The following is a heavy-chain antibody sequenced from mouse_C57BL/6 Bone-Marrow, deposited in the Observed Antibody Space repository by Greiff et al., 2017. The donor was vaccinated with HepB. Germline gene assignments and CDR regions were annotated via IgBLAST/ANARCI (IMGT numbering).Heavy chain of an antibody. CDR2: ISYSGST. J-gene: IGHJ2*01. V-gene: IGHV3-1*01. CDR3: ARDRVRGGFDY. D-gene: IGHD2-14*01. CDR1: GYSITSGYD. Sequence: VQLKESGPGMVKPSQSLSLTCTVTGYSITSGYDWHWIRHFPGNKLEWMGYISYSGSTNYNPSLKSRISITHDTSKNHFFLKLNSVTTEDTATYYCARDRVRGGFDYWGQGTTLTVSS.